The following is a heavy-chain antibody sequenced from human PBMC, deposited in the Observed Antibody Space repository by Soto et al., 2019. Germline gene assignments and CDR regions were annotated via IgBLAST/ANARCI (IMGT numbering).Heavy chain of an antibody. J-gene: IGHJ4*02. Sequence: WGSLRLSCAASGLTFSDYYMSWIRQAPGKGLEWVSYISSSGSTIYYADSVKVRFTISRDNAKNSLYLQMNSLRAEDTAVYYCASGYCSGGSCYGEVRFDYWGQGSLVTVSS. CDR3: ASGYCSGGSCYGEVRFDY. CDR1: GLTFSDYY. D-gene: IGHD2-15*01. V-gene: IGHV3-11*01. CDR2: ISSSGSTI.